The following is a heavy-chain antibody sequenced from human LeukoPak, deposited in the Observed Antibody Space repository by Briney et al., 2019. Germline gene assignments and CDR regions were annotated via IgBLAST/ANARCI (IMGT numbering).Heavy chain of an antibody. CDR3: AILPGYSSGRYEVNY. CDR2: ISGSGGST. Sequence: QSGGSLRLSCAASGFTFSSYAMSWVRQAPGKGLEWVSGISGSGGSTYYADSVKGRFTISRDNSRNTLYLQMNSPRAEDTAVYYCAILPGYSSGRYEVNYWGQGTLVTVSS. D-gene: IGHD6-25*01. V-gene: IGHV3-23*01. CDR1: GFTFSSYA. J-gene: IGHJ4*02.